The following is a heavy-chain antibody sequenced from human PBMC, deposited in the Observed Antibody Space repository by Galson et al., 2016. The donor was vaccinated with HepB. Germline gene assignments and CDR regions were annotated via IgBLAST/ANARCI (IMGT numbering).Heavy chain of an antibody. CDR2: IYYSGRT. CDR3: TRRTITAAGDY. J-gene: IGHJ4*02. V-gene: IGHV4-39*02. Sequence: SETLSLTCSVSGASVSSNSFSWAWIRQPPGKGLEWIGSIYYSGRTYNNPSLKSRVTMSVDTSKNYFSLKLTSVTAADTAVYYCTRRTITAAGDYWGQGTLVTISS. CDR1: GASVSSNSFS. D-gene: IGHD6-13*01.